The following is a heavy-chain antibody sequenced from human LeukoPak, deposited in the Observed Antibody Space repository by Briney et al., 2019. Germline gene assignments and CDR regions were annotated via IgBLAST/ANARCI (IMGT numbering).Heavy chain of an antibody. V-gene: IGHV3-30*04. D-gene: IGHD2-21*02. CDR1: GFTFSSYA. Sequence: GGSLRLSCAASGFTFSSYAMHWVRQAPDKGLEWVAVISYDGSSKYYADSVKGRFTISRDTSKNTLYLQMNSLRAEDTAVYYCAKGDAYCGGDCYPDWGQGTLVTVSS. CDR2: ISYDGSSK. J-gene: IGHJ4*02. CDR3: AKGDAYCGGDCYPD.